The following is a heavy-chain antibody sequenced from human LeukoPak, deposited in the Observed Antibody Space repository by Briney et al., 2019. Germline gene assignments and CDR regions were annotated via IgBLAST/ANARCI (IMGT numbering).Heavy chain of an antibody. CDR3: ARTYSRESGYDFVFHY. J-gene: IGHJ4*02. CDR1: GFTFSSYG. CDR2: ISYDGKNI. V-gene: IGHV3-33*01. D-gene: IGHD5-12*01. Sequence: GGSLRLSCAASGFTFSSYGMHWVRQAPGKGLEWVAAISYDGKNIHYVDSVKGRFTISGDSSKSTVYLQMNSLRAEDTAVYYCARTYSRESGYDFVFHYWGQGTLVTVSS.